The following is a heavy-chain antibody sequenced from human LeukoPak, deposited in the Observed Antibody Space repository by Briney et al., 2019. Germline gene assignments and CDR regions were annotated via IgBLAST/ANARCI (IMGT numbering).Heavy chain of an antibody. D-gene: IGHD2-2*01. J-gene: IGHJ4*02. CDR2: IIPIFGTA. CDR1: GYTFTSYG. CDR3: AREVPDQLLFNGYDY. V-gene: IGHV1-69*13. Sequence: SVKVSCKASGYTFTSYGISWVRQAPGQGLEWMGGIIPIFGTANYAQKFQGRVTITADESTSTAYMELSSLRSEDTAVYYCAREVPDQLLFNGYDYWGQGTLVTVSS.